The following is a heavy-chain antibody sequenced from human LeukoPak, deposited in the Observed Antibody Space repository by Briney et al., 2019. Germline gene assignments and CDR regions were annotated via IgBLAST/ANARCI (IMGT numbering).Heavy chain of an antibody. CDR3: ARVSFGSGGLFDF. CDR2: IYYSGST. D-gene: IGHD3-10*01. J-gene: IGHJ4*02. V-gene: IGHV4-59*01. Sequence: SETLSLTCTVSGGSINSYYWSWIRQPPGKGLEWIGYIYYSGSTNYNPSLESRVTISVDTSKNQFSLKLSSVTAADTAVYYCARVSFGSGGLFDFWGQGTLVTVSS. CDR1: GGSINSYY.